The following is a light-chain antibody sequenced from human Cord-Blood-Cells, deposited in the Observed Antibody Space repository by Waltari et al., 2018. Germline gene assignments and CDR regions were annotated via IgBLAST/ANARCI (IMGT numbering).Light chain of an antibody. CDR1: SSDVVGYKH. CDR3: CSYAGSYTSYV. V-gene: IGLV2-11*01. CDR2: DVS. Sequence: QSDLTPPRSVSGSPGESVTIPCTGTSSDVVGYKHVLWYQQHPGKAPNLMIYDVSNRPSGVPDRFSGYKSGNTASLTISALQAEGEADYYCCSYAGSYTSYVFGTGTKVTVL. J-gene: IGLJ1*01.